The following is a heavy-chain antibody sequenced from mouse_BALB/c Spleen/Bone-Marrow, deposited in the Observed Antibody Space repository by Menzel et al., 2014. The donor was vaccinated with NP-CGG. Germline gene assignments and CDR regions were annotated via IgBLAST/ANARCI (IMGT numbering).Heavy chain of an antibody. J-gene: IGHJ3*01. V-gene: IGHV1S81*02. CDR2: INPSNGGT. CDR3: TRGDDYDEEFAY. CDR1: GYTFTSYY. Sequence: VQLQQSGAELVQPGASVKLSCKASGYTFTSYYMYWVKQRPGQGLEWIGGINPSNGGTNFNEKFKSKATLTVDKSSSTAYMQLSSLTSEDSAVYYCTRGDDYDEEFAYWGQGTLVTVSA. D-gene: IGHD2-4*01.